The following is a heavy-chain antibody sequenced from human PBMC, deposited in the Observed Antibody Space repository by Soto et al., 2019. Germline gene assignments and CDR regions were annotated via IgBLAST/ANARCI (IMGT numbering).Heavy chain of an antibody. CDR1: GFTFSTYA. V-gene: IGHV3-23*01. CDR2: LSGSGGTT. D-gene: IGHD3-10*01. CDR3: AKQRAGYGSGSDTFYFDF. Sequence: VGSLRLSGSTSGFTFSTYAMNWVRQAPGKGLEWVSALSGSGGTTYYADSVRGRFTISRDNSKNTLFLQMSSLRAEDTALYYCAKQRAGYGSGSDTFYFDFWGQGTLVTVSS. J-gene: IGHJ4*02.